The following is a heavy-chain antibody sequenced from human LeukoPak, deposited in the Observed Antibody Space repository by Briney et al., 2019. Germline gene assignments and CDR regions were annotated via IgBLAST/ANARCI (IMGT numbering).Heavy chain of an antibody. Sequence: SETLSLTCTVSGVSISSSSYDWRWIRQPPGKGLERIASIYYSGSTYYNPSLKSLITISVDTSKNLFSLKLSSVTAADTAVYYCARPKFSYGSGSPPFGEYYFDYWGQGTLVTVSS. CDR1: GVSISSSSYD. D-gene: IGHD3-10*01. CDR2: IYYSGST. CDR3: ARPKFSYGSGSPPFGEYYFDY. J-gene: IGHJ4*02. V-gene: IGHV4-39*01.